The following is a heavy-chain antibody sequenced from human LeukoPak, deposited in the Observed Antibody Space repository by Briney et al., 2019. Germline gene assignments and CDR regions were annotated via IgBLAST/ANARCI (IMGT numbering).Heavy chain of an antibody. CDR3: ARRGGFGGWGNNWFDP. Sequence: GGSLRLSCAASGFTFSDYYMSWIRQAPGKGLEGVSYISSSSTTIYYADSVKGRFTISRDNAKNSLYLQMNSLIAADTAVYYCARRGGFGGWGNNWFDPWGQGTLVTVSS. CDR2: ISSSSTTI. V-gene: IGHV3-11*01. CDR1: GFTFSDYY. D-gene: IGHD3-10*01. J-gene: IGHJ5*02.